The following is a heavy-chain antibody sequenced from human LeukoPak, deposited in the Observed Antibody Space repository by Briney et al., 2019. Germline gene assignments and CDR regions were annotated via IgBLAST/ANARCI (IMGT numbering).Heavy chain of an antibody. CDR2: IIPIIGTA. CDR1: GGTFSSYA. D-gene: IGHD3-22*01. V-gene: IGHV1-69*13. Sequence: ASVKVSCKASGGTFSSYAISWVRQAPGQGLEWMGGIIPIIGTANYAQKFQGRVTITADESTSTAYMELSSLRSEDTAVYYCASMGSSGYNYYYGMDVWGQGTTVTVSS. J-gene: IGHJ6*02. CDR3: ASMGSSGYNYYYGMDV.